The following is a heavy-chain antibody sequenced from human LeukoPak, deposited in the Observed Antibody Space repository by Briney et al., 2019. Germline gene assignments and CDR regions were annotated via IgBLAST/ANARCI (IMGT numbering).Heavy chain of an antibody. Sequence: GASVKVSCKASGYTFTGYYIHWVRQAPGHGIEWMGWINPNSGDTKYAQMFQGRATMTRDTSISTAYMDLRRLKFDDTAVYFCARGPLEYCSGGSCYSGRNWFDPWGQGTLVTVSS. V-gene: IGHV1-2*02. CDR1: GYTFTGYY. D-gene: IGHD2-15*01. CDR3: ARGPLEYCSGGSCYSGRNWFDP. CDR2: INPNSGDT. J-gene: IGHJ5*02.